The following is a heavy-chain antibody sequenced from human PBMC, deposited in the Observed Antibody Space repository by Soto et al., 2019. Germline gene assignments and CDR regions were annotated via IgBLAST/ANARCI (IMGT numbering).Heavy chain of an antibody. J-gene: IGHJ4*02. CDR2: ISAYNGNT. CDR3: ARDSRDTHGGNRSWIRFDY. V-gene: IGHV1-18*01. Sequence: QVQLVQSGAEVKKPGASVKVSCKASGYTFTSYGISWVRQAPGQGLEWMGWISAYNGNTNYAQKLQGRVTMTTDTSTRTAYMELRSRRSDETAVYYCARDSRDTHGGNRSWIRFDYWGQGTLVTVSS. D-gene: IGHD2-15*01. CDR1: GYTFTSYG.